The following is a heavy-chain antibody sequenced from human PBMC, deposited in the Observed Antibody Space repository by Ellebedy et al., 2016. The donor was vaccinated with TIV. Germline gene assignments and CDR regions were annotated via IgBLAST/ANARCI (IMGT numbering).Heavy chain of an antibody. J-gene: IGHJ3*02. D-gene: IGHD1-7*01. CDR1: GYTFTTYA. V-gene: IGHV1-3*01. Sequence: AASVKVSCKASGYTFTTYAMHWVRAPGQRLEWMGWINAGNGNTRYSQKFQDRVTITTDTSASTAYMELSSLRSEDTAVYYCARGKTGSTFGFIWGQGTMVTVSS. CDR3: ARGKTGSTFGFI. CDR2: INAGNGNT.